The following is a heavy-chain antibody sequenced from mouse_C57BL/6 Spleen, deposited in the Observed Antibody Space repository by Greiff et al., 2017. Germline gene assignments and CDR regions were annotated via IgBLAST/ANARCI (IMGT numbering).Heavy chain of an antibody. V-gene: IGHV5-16*01. D-gene: IGHD2-2*01. CDR1: GFTFSDYY. CDR3: ARDGLRQGAMDY. CDR2: INYDGSST. Sequence: EVKVEESEGGLVQPGSSMKLSCTASGFTFSDYYMAWVRQVPEKGLEWVANINYDGSSTYYLDSLKSRFIISRDNAKNILYLQMSSLKSEDTATYYCARDGLRQGAMDYWGQGTSVTVSS. J-gene: IGHJ4*01.